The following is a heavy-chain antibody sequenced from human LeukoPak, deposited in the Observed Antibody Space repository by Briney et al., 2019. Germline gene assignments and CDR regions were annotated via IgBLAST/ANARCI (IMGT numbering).Heavy chain of an antibody. CDR3: ASRRGYISVDY. CDR1: GGSISSSSYY. CDR2: IYYSGST. Sequence: SETLSLTCTVSGGSISSSSYYWGWIRPPPGKGLEWIGSIYYSGSTYYNPSLKSRITISVDTSKNLFSLMLSSVTAAGTAVYYCASRRGYISVDYWGQGTMVTVSS. D-gene: IGHD5-18*01. V-gene: IGHV4-39*01. J-gene: IGHJ4*02.